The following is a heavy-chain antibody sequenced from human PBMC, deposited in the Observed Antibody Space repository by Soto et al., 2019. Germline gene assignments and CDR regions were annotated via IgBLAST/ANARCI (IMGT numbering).Heavy chain of an antibody. CDR3: ARVGGVAARTFDY. J-gene: IGHJ4*02. Sequence: SETLSLTCTVSGGSISPFYWSWVRQPPGKGLEWIGYLYYSGNTNYNPSLKSRVTISVDASKNQVSLRLTSVTAADTAVYYCARVGGVAARTFDYWGQGTLGTVS. CDR1: GGSISPFY. D-gene: IGHD2-15*01. CDR2: LYYSGNT. V-gene: IGHV4-59*01.